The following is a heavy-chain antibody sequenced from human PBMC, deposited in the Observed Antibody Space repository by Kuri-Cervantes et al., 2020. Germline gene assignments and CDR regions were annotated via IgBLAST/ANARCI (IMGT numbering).Heavy chain of an antibody. J-gene: IGHJ6*02. D-gene: IGHD1-14*01. V-gene: IGHV3-9*01. Sequence: SLKISCAASGFTFDDYAMHWVRQAPGKGLEWVSGISWNSGSIGYADSVKGRFTISRDNAKNSLYLQMNSLRAEDTAVYYCAKVGMVDVWGQGTTVTVSS. CDR1: GFTFDDYA. CDR2: ISWNSGSI. CDR3: AKVGMVDV.